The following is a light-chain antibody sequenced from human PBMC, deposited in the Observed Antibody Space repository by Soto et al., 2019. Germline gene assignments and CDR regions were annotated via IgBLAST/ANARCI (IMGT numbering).Light chain of an antibody. CDR3: TSYTSISTYV. V-gene: IGLV2-14*01. CDR1: SRDVGGYNH. CDR2: EVS. J-gene: IGLJ1*01. Sequence: QSALTQPASVSESPGQSITISCAGTSRDVGGYNHGSWYQQHADKAPKLLIHEVSNRPSGVANRFSGSKSGNTASLTISGLQAEDEADYYCTSYTSISTYVFGTGTKVTV.